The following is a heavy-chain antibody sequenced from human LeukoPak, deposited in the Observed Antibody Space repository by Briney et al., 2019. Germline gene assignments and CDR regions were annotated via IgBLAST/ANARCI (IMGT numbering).Heavy chain of an antibody. CDR1: GYTFTSYG. CDR3: ARESDPYYYDSSGHFDY. V-gene: IGHV1-18*01. CDR2: ISAYNGNT. J-gene: IGHJ4*02. D-gene: IGHD3-22*01. Sequence: ASVKVSCKASGYTFTSYGISWVRQAPGQGLEWMGWISAYNGNTNYAQKLQGRVTMTTDTSTSTAYMELRSLRSDDTAVYYCARESDPYYYDSSGHFDYWGRGTLVTVSS.